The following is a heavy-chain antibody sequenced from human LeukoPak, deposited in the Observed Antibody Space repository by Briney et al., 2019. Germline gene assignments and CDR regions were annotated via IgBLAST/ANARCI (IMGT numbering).Heavy chain of an antibody. CDR2: INHSGST. V-gene: IGHV4-34*01. Sequence: TSETLSLTCAVYGGSFSGYYWSWIRQPPGKGLEWIGEINHSGSTNYNPSLKSRVTISVDTSKNQFSLKLSSVTAAGTAVYYCARGITMVRGINWFDPWGQGTLVTVSS. D-gene: IGHD3-10*01. CDR1: GGSFSGYY. J-gene: IGHJ5*02. CDR3: ARGITMVRGINWFDP.